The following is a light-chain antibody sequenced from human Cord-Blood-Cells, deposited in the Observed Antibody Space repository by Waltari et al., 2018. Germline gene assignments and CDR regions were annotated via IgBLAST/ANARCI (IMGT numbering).Light chain of an antibody. CDR2: DVS. CDR1: SSDVGGYNY. Sequence: QSALTQPASVSGSPGQSITISCTGTSSDVGGYNYVSWYQQHPGKAPKLMIYDVSNRPSWVSNRFSGSKSGNTASLTIYGLQAEDEADYYCSSYTSSSTLVFGGATPLTVL. J-gene: IGLJ7*01. V-gene: IGLV2-14*01. CDR3: SSYTSSSTLV.